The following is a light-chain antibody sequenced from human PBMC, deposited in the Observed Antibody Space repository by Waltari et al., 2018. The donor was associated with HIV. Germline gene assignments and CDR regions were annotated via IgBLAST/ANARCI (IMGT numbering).Light chain of an antibody. Sequence: DIQMTQSPSSVSASVGDRVTITCRASQGITNLLAWYQQKPGKAPKLLIHAATNLQGGLPSRFGGSGAVTDFTLAISSLQPEDFATYYCHQANNYPITLGQGTRLEIK. J-gene: IGKJ5*01. CDR3: HQANNYPIT. CDR2: AAT. CDR1: QGITNL. V-gene: IGKV1D-12*01.